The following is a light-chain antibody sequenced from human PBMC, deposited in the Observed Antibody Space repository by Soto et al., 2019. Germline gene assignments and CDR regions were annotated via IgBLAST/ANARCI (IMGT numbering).Light chain of an antibody. CDR3: SSYTSSITDV. Sequence: SALTQPASVSGSPGQSITISCTGTSSDVGGYNYVSWYQKHPGKAPTLMIYDVSNRHSGVSNRFSGSKSGNTASLTISGLHAEDEAAYYCSSYTSSITDVFGTGTKVTVL. CDR2: DVS. J-gene: IGLJ1*01. CDR1: SSDVGGYNY. V-gene: IGLV2-14*01.